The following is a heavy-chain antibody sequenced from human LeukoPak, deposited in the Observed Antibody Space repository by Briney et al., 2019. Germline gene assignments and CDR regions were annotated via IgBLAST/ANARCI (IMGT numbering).Heavy chain of an antibody. V-gene: IGHV3-74*01. J-gene: IGHJ4*02. CDR1: GFAFSSYW. CDR3: ARSQFDY. CDR2: ISGDGSTT. Sequence: PGGSLRLSCATSGFAFSSYWMLWVRQVPGKGLVWVSRISGDGSTTTYADSVKGRLTISRDNTNNILYLQMNSLRAEDTAIYYCARSQFDYWGQGILVTVTS.